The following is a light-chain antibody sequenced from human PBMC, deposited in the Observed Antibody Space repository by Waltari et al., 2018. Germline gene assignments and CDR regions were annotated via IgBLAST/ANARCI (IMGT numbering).Light chain of an antibody. V-gene: IGKV3-20*01. J-gene: IGKJ1*01. CDR3: QHYVRLPVT. CDR1: QSGGRS. Sequence: EIVLTQSPGTLSLSPGARATLSCGASQSGGRSLAWYQQKPGRAPRLLLYDASSRATGIPDRFSGSGFGTDFSLTISRLEPEDFAVYYCQHYVRLPVTFGQGTKVEIK. CDR2: DAS.